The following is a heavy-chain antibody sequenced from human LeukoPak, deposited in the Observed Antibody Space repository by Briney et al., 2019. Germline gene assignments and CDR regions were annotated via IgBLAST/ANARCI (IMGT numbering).Heavy chain of an antibody. J-gene: IGHJ4*02. CDR3: ARDSGHYYVDY. CDR1: GLAFSSYT. D-gene: IGHD1-26*01. CDR2: ISGTSTYI. Sequence: GGSLRLSCAASGLAFSSYTRNWVRQAPGKGLEWVSSISGTSTYIYYADSVKGRFTISRDNAKNSLYLQMDSLNAEDTAVYYCARDSGHYYVDYWGQGTLVTVSS. V-gene: IGHV3-21*01.